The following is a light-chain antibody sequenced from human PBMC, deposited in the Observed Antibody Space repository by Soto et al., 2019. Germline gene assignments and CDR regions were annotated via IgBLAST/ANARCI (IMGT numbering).Light chain of an antibody. CDR3: SSYTSTSTVL. CDR1: SSDVGGHNY. Sequence: QSALTQPASVSGAPGQSITISCTGTSSDVGGHNYVSWYQQHPGKVPKLMIYEVSNRPSGISTRFSASKSGNTASLTISGLQAEDEADYYCSSYTSTSTVLFGGGTKLTVL. V-gene: IGLV2-14*01. CDR2: EVS. J-gene: IGLJ2*01.